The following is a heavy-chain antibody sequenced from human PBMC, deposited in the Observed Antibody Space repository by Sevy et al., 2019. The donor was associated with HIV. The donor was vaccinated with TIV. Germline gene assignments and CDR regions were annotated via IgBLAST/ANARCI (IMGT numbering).Heavy chain of an antibody. Sequence: SDTLSLTCNVSGASVSSGSYYWSWVRQSPEKGLEWIGYIYHSGSANYNPSLRGRVTLSVDTSKNQFSLKLSSVTAADAAVYYCVRERYFYGSGRPSGGIDVWGLGTTATVSS. V-gene: IGHV4-61*01. D-gene: IGHD3-10*01. CDR2: IYHSGSA. CDR3: VRERYFYGSGRPSGGIDV. J-gene: IGHJ6*02. CDR1: GASVSSGSYY.